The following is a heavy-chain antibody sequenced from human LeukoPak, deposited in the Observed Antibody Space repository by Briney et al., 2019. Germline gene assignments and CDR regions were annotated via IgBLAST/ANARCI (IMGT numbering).Heavy chain of an antibody. Sequence: PGRSLRLSCAASGFTFDDYAMHWVRQAPGKGLEWVSGIRWNSGSIGYADSVKGRFTISRDNAKNSLYLQMNSLRGEDTALYYCAKDIDEFGSSCSVDYWGQGTLVTVSS. V-gene: IGHV3-9*01. CDR1: GFTFDDYA. CDR2: IRWNSGSI. CDR3: AKDIDEFGSSCSVDY. J-gene: IGHJ4*02. D-gene: IGHD6-13*01.